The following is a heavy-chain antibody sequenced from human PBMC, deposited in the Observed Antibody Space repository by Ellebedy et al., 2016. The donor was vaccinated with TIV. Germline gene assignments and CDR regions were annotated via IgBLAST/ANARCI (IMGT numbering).Heavy chain of an antibody. CDR2: IFYTGGA. Sequence: SETLSLTCSVSGDSISKGNNYWGWIRQPPGKELEWIGTIFYTGGAYYNPSLKSQVTISIDTSKNQFSLKLNSVTAADTAMYYCASDTRTTWFFYWGQGTLVTVSS. D-gene: IGHD6-13*01. J-gene: IGHJ4*02. V-gene: IGHV4-39*07. CDR3: ASDTRTTWFFY. CDR1: GDSISKGNNY.